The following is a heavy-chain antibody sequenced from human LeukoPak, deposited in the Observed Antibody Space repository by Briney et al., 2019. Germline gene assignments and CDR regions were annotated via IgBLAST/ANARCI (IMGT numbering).Heavy chain of an antibody. CDR3: ARDVEKGCNYFDL. Sequence: ASVKVSCKASGYTFTSHYMHWVRQAPGQGLEWMGIITPSGDTTTYTQKLQGRVTITSDMSTGTVYMELRSLTSEDTAVYYCARDVEKGCNYFDLWGKGTPVVVSS. CDR2: ITPSGDTT. CDR1: GYTFTSHY. D-gene: IGHD2-15*01. J-gene: IGHJ4*02. V-gene: IGHV1-46*01.